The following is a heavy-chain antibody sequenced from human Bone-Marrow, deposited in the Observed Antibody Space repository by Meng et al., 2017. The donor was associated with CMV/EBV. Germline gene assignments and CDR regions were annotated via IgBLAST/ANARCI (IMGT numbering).Heavy chain of an antibody. J-gene: IGHJ5*02. CDR1: GFTCSSYA. CDR3: AKAVVPAAMAWFDP. Sequence: ASGFTCSSYAMGWVRQAPGKGLEWVSAISGSGGSTYYADSVTGRFTISRDNSKNTLYLQMNSLRAEDTAVYYCAKAVVPAAMAWFDPWGQGTLVTVSS. V-gene: IGHV3-23*01. CDR2: ISGSGGST. D-gene: IGHD2-2*01.